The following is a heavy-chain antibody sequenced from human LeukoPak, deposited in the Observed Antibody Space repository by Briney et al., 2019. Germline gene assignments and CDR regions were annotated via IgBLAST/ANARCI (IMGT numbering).Heavy chain of an antibody. V-gene: IGHV3-7*01. J-gene: IGHJ4*02. CDR3: ARGDYYDRRFDY. D-gene: IGHD3-22*01. CDR2: IKQDGTEK. Sequence: SGGSLRLSCVASGFTFSSDWMNWVRQAPGKGLEWVADIKQDGTEKYYVGSVKGRFTISRDNAKDSLYLQMNSLRAEDTAVYYCARGDYYDRRFDYWGQGTLVTVSS. CDR1: GFTFSSDW.